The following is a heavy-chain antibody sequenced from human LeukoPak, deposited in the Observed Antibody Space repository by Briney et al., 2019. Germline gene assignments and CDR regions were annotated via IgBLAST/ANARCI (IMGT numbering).Heavy chain of an antibody. CDR1: GYTFTHYY. CDR2: INPKSGGT. Sequence: ASVKVSCKSSGYTFTHYYMHWVRQAPGQGLEWMGWINPKSGGTNYAQNFHDRVTMTRDTSIRTAYMEVSRLRSDDTAVYYCARSPDILTGENFDYWGQGTLVTVSS. J-gene: IGHJ4*02. V-gene: IGHV1-2*02. CDR3: ARSPDILTGENFDY. D-gene: IGHD3-9*01.